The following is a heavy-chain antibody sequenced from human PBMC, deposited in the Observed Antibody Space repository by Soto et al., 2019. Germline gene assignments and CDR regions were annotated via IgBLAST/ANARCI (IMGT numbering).Heavy chain of an antibody. CDR1: GYTFTSYG. CDR3: ARALLAYDSRADAFDI. D-gene: IGHD3-22*01. CDR2: ISAYNGNT. Sequence: QVQLVQSGAEVKKPGASVKVSCKASGYTFTSYGISWVRQAPGQGLEWMGWISAYNGNTNYAQKLQDRVTMTTDTSTSTAYMELRSLRSDDTAVYYCARALLAYDSRADAFDIWGQGTMVTVSS. V-gene: IGHV1-18*01. J-gene: IGHJ3*02.